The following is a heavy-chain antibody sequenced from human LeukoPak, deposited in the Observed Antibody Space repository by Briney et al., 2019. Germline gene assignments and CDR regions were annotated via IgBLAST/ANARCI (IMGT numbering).Heavy chain of an antibody. V-gene: IGHV1-2*02. Sequence: ASVKVSCKASGYTFTGYFMHWVRQAPGQGLEWMGWINPNSGGTNYAQKFQGRVTMTRDTSISTAYMELSRLRSDDTAVYNCARSARIVVVIAILPGYSDYWGQGTLVTVSS. J-gene: IGHJ4*02. CDR2: INPNSGGT. CDR3: ARSARIVVVIAILPGYSDY. CDR1: GYTFTGYF. D-gene: IGHD2-21*01.